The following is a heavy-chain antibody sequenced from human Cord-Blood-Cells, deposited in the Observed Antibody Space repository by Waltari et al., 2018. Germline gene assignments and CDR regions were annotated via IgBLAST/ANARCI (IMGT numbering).Heavy chain of an antibody. J-gene: IGHJ2*01. Sequence: QVTLKESGPVLVKPTETLTLTCTVSGFSLSNARMGVSWIRQPPGKALEWLAHIFSNDEKSYSTSLKSRLTIPKDTSKSQVVLTMTNMDPVYTATYYCARIRPVFEYSSSSYYWYFDLWGRGTLVTVSS. V-gene: IGHV2-26*01. D-gene: IGHD6-6*01. CDR3: ARIRPVFEYSSSSYYWYFDL. CDR1: GFSLSNARMG. CDR2: IFSNDEK.